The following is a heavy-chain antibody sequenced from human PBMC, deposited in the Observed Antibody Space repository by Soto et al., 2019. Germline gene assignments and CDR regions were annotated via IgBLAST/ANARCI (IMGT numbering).Heavy chain of an antibody. D-gene: IGHD1-1*01. CDR3: ATWNEREHAYDV. V-gene: IGHV3-53*01. Sequence: GGSLRLSCAAFGLTISGKKYVAWVRQAPGKGLEWVSALYDVDGSFYADSVKGRFTTSSDSSKTTVYLQMNDLRPDDTAVYYCATWNEREHAYDVWGQGTRVTVS. J-gene: IGHJ3*01. CDR1: GLTISGKKY. CDR2: LYDVDGS.